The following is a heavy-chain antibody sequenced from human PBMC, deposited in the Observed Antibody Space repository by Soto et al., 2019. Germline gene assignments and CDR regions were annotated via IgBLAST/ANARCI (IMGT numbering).Heavy chain of an antibody. CDR1: GYTFAGYY. CDR3: AREGIPVATTDYYHYGMDV. D-gene: IGHD6-19*01. Sequence: ASVKVSCKASGYTFAGYYMHWVRQAPGQGLEWMGWINPNSGGTNYAQKFQGWVTMSRDTSISTAYLELRRLRSDDTAVYYCAREGIPVATTDYYHYGMDVWGQGTTVTVSS. J-gene: IGHJ6*02. V-gene: IGHV1-2*04. CDR2: INPNSGGT.